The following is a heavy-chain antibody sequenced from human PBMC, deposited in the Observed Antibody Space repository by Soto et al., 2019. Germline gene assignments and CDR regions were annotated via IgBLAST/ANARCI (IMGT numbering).Heavy chain of an antibody. CDR2: IVPIFGKA. CDR3: ARGRDGSNYYFDY. CDR1: GGTFSDSV. V-gene: IGHV1-69*13. D-gene: IGHD3-10*01. Sequence: ASVNVSCKASGGTFSDSVTSWVRQAPGQGLEWMGGIVPIFGKANLAEKFQDRVTITADESTSTAYMKLTSLRSEDTAVYYCARGRDGSNYYFDYWGQGTLVTVSS. J-gene: IGHJ4*02.